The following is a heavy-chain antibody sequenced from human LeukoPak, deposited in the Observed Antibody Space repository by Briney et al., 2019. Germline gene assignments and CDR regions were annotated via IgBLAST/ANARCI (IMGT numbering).Heavy chain of an antibody. CDR3: TRDKRYPYGQAY. J-gene: IGHJ4*02. Sequence: GGSLRLSCAASGFMFSTYWMSWVRQAPGKGLEWVANIKQDGSEKNYVDSVKGRFTISRDNANKSLYLQMNSLRVEDTAIYYCTRDKRYPYGQAYWGKETLVPVS. D-gene: IGHD3-10*01. CDR1: GFMFSTYW. CDR2: IKQDGSEK. V-gene: IGHV3-7*01.